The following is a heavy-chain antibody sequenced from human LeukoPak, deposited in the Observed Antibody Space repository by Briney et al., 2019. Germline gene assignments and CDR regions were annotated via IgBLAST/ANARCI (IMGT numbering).Heavy chain of an antibody. CDR2: ISSSGSTI. V-gene: IGHV3-11*01. CDR3: ARGIERITIFGVVIPPDYMDV. CDR1: GFTFSDYY. J-gene: IGHJ6*03. D-gene: IGHD3-3*01. Sequence: GGSLRLSCAASGFTFSDYYMSWIRQAPGKGLEWVSYISSSGSTIYYADSVKGRFTISRDNAKNSLYLQMNSLRAEDTAVYYCARGIERITIFGVVIPPDYMDVWGKGTTVTVSS.